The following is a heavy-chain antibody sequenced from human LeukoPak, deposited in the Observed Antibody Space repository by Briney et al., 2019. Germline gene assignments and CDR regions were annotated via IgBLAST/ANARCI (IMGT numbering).Heavy chain of an antibody. CDR1: GFTFSSYA. J-gene: IGHJ4*02. V-gene: IGHV3-23*01. D-gene: IGHD3-3*01. CDR2: ISGSGGST. Sequence: GGSLRLSCAASGFTFSSYAMSWVRQAPGKGLEWVSAISGSGGSTYYADSVKGRFAISRDNSKNTLYLQMNSLRAEDTAVYYCAKEGRVFGVPRVGYWGQGTLVTVSS. CDR3: AKEGRVFGVPRVGY.